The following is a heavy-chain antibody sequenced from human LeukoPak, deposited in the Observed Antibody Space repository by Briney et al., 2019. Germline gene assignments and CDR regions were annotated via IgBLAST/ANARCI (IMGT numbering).Heavy chain of an antibody. V-gene: IGHV3-33*01. Sequence: PGRSLRLSCAASGFTFSSYGMHWVRQAPGKGLEWVAVIWYDGSNKYYADSVKGRFTISRDNSKNTLYLQMNSLRAEDTAVYYCARAESPFGDYCFDYWGQGTLVTVSS. CDR1: GFTFSSYG. J-gene: IGHJ4*02. D-gene: IGHD3-16*01. CDR2: IWYDGSNK. CDR3: ARAESPFGDYCFDY.